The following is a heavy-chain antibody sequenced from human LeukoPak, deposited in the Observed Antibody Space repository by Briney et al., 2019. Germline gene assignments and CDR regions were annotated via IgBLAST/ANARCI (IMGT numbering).Heavy chain of an antibody. CDR2: IYYSGST. CDR3: ARALSMAGMGVVDY. V-gene: IGHV4-39*01. Sequence: PSETLSLTCTVSGGSISSSSYYWGWIRQPPGKGLEWIGSIYYSGSTYYNPSLKSRVTISVDTSKNQFSLKLSSVTAADTAVYYCARALSMAGMGVVDYWGQGTLVTVSS. J-gene: IGHJ4*02. CDR1: GGSISSSSYY. D-gene: IGHD2-15*01.